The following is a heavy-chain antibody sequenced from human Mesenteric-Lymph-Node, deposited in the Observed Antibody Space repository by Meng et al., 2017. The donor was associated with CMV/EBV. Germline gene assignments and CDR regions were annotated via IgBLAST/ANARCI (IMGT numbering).Heavy chain of an antibody. CDR3: ARYYYGSGSYFDY. CDR1: GYKFTNYW. V-gene: IGHV5-51*01. CDR2: IYSDDSDS. J-gene: IGHJ4*02. D-gene: IGHD3-10*01. Sequence: GESLKISCKGSGYKFTNYWIAWVRQMPGKGLEWMGMIYSDDSDSRYSPSFQGQVTISVDKSISTAYLQWSSLKASDTAMYYCARYYYGSGSYFDYWGQGTLVTVSS.